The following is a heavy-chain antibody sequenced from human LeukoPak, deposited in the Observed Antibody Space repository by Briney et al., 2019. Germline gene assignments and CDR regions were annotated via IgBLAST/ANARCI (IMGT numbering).Heavy chain of an antibody. CDR1: GGSISGSSYY. J-gene: IGHJ4*02. V-gene: IGHV4-39*02. D-gene: IGHD4-17*01. CDR3: ARDRSTVTRYYFDS. Sequence: SETLSLTCTVSGGSISGSSYYWGWIRQPPGKGLEWIGSIYYSGSTYYNPSLKSRVTISVDTSKNQFSLKLNSVTATDTAVYYCARDRSTVTRYYFDSWGQGTLVTVSS. CDR2: IYYSGST.